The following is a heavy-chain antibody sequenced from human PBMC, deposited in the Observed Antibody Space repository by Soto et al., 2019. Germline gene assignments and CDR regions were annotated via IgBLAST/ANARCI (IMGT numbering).Heavy chain of an antibody. J-gene: IGHJ6*02. CDR2: ISSSSSYI. Sequence: EVQLVESGGGLVKPGGSLRLSCAASGFTFSSYSMNWVRQAPGKGLEWVSSISSSSSYIYYADSVKGRFTISRDNANNSLDLQMNSLRAEDTAVYYCGGRKVRGVIITYGMDVWGQGTTVTVSS. CDR3: GGRKVRGVIITYGMDV. CDR1: GFTFSSYS. D-gene: IGHD3-10*01. V-gene: IGHV3-21*01.